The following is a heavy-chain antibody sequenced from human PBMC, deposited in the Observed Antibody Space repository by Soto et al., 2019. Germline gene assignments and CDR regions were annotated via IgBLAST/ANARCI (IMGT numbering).Heavy chain of an antibody. CDR2: ITGSGGST. J-gene: IGHJ4*02. D-gene: IGHD6-19*01. CDR1: RVTFNISA. CDR3: HTLPRAGFDH. V-gene: IGHV3-23*01. Sequence: HGCSMELSCAASRVTFNISAISWVLQTPGKGLEWVSGITGSGGSTYYADSVKGRFTISRDNSKNTLYLQMNSLRAEDTALYYCHTLPRAGFDHWGQGTLVNVSS.